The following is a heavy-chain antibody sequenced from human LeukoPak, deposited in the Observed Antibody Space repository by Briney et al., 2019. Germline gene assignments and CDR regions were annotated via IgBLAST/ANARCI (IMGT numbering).Heavy chain of an antibody. Sequence: PGRSLRLSCAASGFTLSSYAMHWVRQAPGKGLEWVAVISYDGSNKYYADSVKGRFTISRDNSKNTLYLQMNSLRAEDTAVYYCARGPGAPGVDYWGQGSLVTVSS. J-gene: IGHJ4*02. CDR3: ARGPGAPGVDY. CDR1: GFTLSSYA. CDR2: ISYDGSNK. D-gene: IGHD1-26*01. V-gene: IGHV3-30-3*01.